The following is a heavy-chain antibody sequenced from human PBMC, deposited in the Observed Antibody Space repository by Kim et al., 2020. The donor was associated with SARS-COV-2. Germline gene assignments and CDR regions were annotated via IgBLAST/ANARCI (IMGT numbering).Heavy chain of an antibody. V-gene: IGHV3-15*01. Sequence: GGSLRLSCAGYEFTFSNAWMTWVRQAPGKGLEWVGRIKSETDGGTIDYAPPVKGRFTISRDDSRDTLYLQMNSLKSEDTAVYYCTTDFGYGTAWYYRDYWGQGTLVTVSS. CDR3: TTDFGYGTAWYYRDY. D-gene: IGHD6-13*01. J-gene: IGHJ4*02. CDR2: IKSETDGGTI. CDR1: EFTFSNAW.